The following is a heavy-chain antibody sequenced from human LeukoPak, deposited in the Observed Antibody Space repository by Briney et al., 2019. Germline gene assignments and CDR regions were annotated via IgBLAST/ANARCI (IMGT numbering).Heavy chain of an antibody. CDR1: GGTFSSYA. CDR2: IIPILGIA. CDR3: ANPLSGSYSAAFDI. Sequence: SVKVSCKASGGTFSSYAISWVRQAPGQGLEWMGRIIPILGIANYAQKFQGRVTITADKSTSTAYMELSSLRSEDTAVYYCANPLSGSYSAAFDIWGQGTMVTVSS. V-gene: IGHV1-69*04. D-gene: IGHD1-26*01. J-gene: IGHJ3*02.